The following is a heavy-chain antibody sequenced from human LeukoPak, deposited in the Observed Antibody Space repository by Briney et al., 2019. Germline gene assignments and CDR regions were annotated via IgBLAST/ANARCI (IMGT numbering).Heavy chain of an antibody. D-gene: IGHD5-12*01. J-gene: IGHJ4*02. V-gene: IGHV1-2*02. CDR3: ARGRVSSAYDPTGY. CDR2: INPKSGDT. Sequence: ASVKVSCKASGYXFTSYGMSWVRQAPGQGLEWMGWINPKSGDTNYAQKFQGRVTMTRGTSISTAYMELSRLRSDDTAVFYCARGRVSSAYDPTGYWGQGILVTVSS. CDR1: GYXFTSYG.